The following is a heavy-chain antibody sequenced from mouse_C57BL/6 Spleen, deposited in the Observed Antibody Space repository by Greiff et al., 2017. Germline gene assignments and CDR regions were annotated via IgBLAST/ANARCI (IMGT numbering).Heavy chain of an antibody. J-gene: IGHJ2*01. Sequence: EVQGVESGGDLVKPGGSLKLSCAASGFTFSSYGMSWVRQTPDKRLEWVATISSGGSYTYYPDSVKGRFTISRDNAKNTLYLQMSSLKSEDTAMYYCARQGGSSPYYFDDWGQGTTLTVSS. V-gene: IGHV5-6*01. CDR3: ARQGGSSPYYFDD. D-gene: IGHD1-1*01. CDR1: GFTFSSYG. CDR2: ISSGGSYT.